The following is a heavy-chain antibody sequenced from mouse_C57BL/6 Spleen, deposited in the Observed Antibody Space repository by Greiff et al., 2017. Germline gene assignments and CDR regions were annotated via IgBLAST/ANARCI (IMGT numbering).Heavy chain of an antibody. CDR1: GFSLSTFGMG. J-gene: IGHJ4*01. CDR2: IWWDDDK. V-gene: IGHV8-8*01. D-gene: IGHD1-1*01. CDR3: ARIGYYGSVYSMDY. Sequence: QVTLKVSGPGILKPSQTLSLTCSFSGFSLSTFGMGVGWIRQPSGKGLEWLALIWWDDDKYYNPALKSRIPIFQDTSKNQVFIMISKVDTADTATYYCARIGYYGSVYSMDYWGQGTSVTVSS.